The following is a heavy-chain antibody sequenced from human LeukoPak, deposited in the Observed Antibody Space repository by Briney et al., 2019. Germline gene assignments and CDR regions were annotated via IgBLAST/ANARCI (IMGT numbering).Heavy chain of an antibody. V-gene: IGHV3-7*01. CDR3: ARALQMDYYYYYMDV. J-gene: IGHJ6*03. D-gene: IGHD2-8*01. Sequence: PGGSLRLSCAASGFTFSRYWMHWVRQAPGKGLEWVACIKEDGSEKYYVESVKGRFTISRDNAKNSLYLQMNSLRAEDTAVYYCARALQMDYYYYYMDVWGKGTTVTVSS. CDR2: IKEDGSEK. CDR1: GFTFSRYW.